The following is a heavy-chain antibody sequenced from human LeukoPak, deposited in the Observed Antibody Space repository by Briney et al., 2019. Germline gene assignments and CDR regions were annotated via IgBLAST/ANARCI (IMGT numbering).Heavy chain of an antibody. CDR2: ISGSGGST. D-gene: IGHD2-2*01. CDR1: GFTFSSYA. V-gene: IGHV3-23*01. J-gene: IGHJ4*02. Sequence: GGSLRLSCAASGFTFSSYAMSWVRQAPGKGLEWVSAISGSGGSTYHADSVKGRFTISRDNSKNTLYLQMNSLRAEDTAVYYCAKATLGYCSSTSCSLFDYWGQGTLVTVSS. CDR3: AKATLGYCSSTSCSLFDY.